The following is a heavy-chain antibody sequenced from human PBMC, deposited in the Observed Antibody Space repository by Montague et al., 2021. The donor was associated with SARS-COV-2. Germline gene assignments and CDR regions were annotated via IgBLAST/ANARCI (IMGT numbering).Heavy chain of an antibody. CDR3: ARGGIRIGMNRRVRSRPFDS. CDR1: GGSFSDDY. D-gene: IGHD1-1*01. CDR2: VYHSGST. V-gene: IGHV4-34*01. Sequence: SETLSLTCAVSGGSFSDDYWSWIRQSPGKGLEWIGEVYHSGSTTYNPSVRSRVLISIDTSRSQISLNLRSVTAADTAVYYCARGGIRIGMNRRVRSRPFDSWGQGTLVTVSS. J-gene: IGHJ5*01.